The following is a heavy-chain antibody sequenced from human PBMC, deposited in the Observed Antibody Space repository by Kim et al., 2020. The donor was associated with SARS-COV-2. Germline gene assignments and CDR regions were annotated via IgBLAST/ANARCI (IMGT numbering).Heavy chain of an antibody. CDR2: NK. V-gene: IGHV3-30*02. J-gene: IGHJ4*02. Sequence: NKYCADSVKGRFNISRDNSKNTLYLQMNSLRAEDMAVDYCAKDLYLGADYWGQGTLVTVSS. D-gene: IGHD2-8*01. CDR3: AKDLYLGADY.